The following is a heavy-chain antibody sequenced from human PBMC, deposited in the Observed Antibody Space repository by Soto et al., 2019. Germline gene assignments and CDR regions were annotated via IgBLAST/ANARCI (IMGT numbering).Heavy chain of an antibody. V-gene: IGHV3-15*01. CDR3: TTLVVTTYYYYYGMDV. CDR1: GFTFSNAW. Sequence: GGSLRLSCAASGFTFSNAWMSWVRQAPGKGLEWVGRIKSRTDGGTTDYAAPVKGRFTISRDDSKNTLYLQMNSLKTEDTAVYYCTTLVVTTYYYYYGMDVWGQGTTVTVSS. D-gene: IGHD4-4*01. CDR2: IKSRTDGGTT. J-gene: IGHJ6*02.